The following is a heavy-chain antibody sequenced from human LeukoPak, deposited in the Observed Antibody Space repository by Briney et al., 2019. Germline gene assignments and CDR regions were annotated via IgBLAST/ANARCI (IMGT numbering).Heavy chain of an antibody. CDR3: ARGNSFDP. CDR2: IYYSGRT. CDR1: DGSISSSTYY. Sequence: SETLSLTCTVSDGSISSSTYYWGWIRQPPGKGLEWIGSIYYSGRTYYNPSLKSRVTISVDTSKNQFSLKLSSVTAADTAVYYCARGNSFDPWGQGTLVTVSS. J-gene: IGHJ5*02. V-gene: IGHV4-39*07.